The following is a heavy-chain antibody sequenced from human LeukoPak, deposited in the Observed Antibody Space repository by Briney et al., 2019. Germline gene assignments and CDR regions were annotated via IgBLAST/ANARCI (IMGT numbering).Heavy chain of an antibody. CDR3: ARVGVPQYAFDI. J-gene: IGHJ3*02. V-gene: IGHV3-7*02. CDR2: IKQDGSEK. D-gene: IGHD2-2*01. CDR1: GFIFRRYW. Sequence: GSLRLSCSASGFIFRRYWMTWVRQAPGKGLEWVANIKQDGSEKNYLDSVRGRFTISRDNAKNTLYLQMKSLRAEDTAVYSCARVGVPQYAFDIWGQGTWVTVSS.